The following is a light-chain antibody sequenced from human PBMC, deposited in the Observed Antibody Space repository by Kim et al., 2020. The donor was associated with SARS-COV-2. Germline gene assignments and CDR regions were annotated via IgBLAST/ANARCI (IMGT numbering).Light chain of an antibody. J-gene: IGLJ3*02. CDR3: SSFTSSSTWV. Sequence: GQSITISCTGTSSDVGGYNYVSWYQQHPGKAPKLMIYDVSNRPSVVSNRFSGSKSGNTASLTISGLQAEDEADYYCSSFTSSSTWVFGGGTKLTVL. V-gene: IGLV2-14*03. CDR1: SSDVGGYNY. CDR2: DVS.